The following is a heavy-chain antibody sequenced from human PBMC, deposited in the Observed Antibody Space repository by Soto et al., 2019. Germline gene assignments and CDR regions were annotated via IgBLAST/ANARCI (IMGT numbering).Heavy chain of an antibody. Sequence: SETLSLTCTVSGGSMIAYYWNWMRQPPGKGLQWIGYTYYSGSTTYNPSLKSRVTISVDSSKNQFSLKLDSVTPADTAVYYCARVRGTAGKRYFDYWGPGTLVT. D-gene: IGHD6-13*01. CDR3: ARVRGTAGKRYFDY. CDR1: GGSMIAYY. CDR2: TYYSGST. V-gene: IGHV4-59*01. J-gene: IGHJ4*02.